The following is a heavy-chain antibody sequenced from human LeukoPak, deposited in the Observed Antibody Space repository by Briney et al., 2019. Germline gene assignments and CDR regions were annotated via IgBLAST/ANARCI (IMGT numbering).Heavy chain of an antibody. CDR3: ARDSSVGD. V-gene: IGHV3-21*01. CDR2: ISSSSRYI. Sequence: GGSLTLSWAASGLTFSSYSMNWARQAAGRGMEWVSSISSSSRYIYYTDSVKGRLTISRDNATNSLYLQVNSLSAEDTAVYYCARDSSVGDWGQGTLVTVPS. CDR1: GLTFSSYS. D-gene: IGHD1-26*01. J-gene: IGHJ4*02.